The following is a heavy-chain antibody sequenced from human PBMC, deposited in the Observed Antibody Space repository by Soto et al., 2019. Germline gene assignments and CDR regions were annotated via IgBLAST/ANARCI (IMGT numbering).Heavy chain of an antibody. CDR2: ISGSGGNT. J-gene: IGHJ4*02. Sequence: EVQVLDSGGGLVQPGGSLRLSCAASGFTFSTYPMRWVRQAPGKGLEWVSIISGSGGNTDYADSVKGRFTMSRDNSKTTVYLQMNSLRAEDTAVYYFAKVPLKYSGSYFDYWGQGTLVTVSS. CDR3: AKVPLKYSGSYFDY. D-gene: IGHD1-26*01. CDR1: GFTFSTYP. V-gene: IGHV3-23*01.